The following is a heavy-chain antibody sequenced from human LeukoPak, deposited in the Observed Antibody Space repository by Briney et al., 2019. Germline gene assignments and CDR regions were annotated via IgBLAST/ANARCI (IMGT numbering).Heavy chain of an antibody. CDR2: IYSGGST. CDR1: GFTVSSNY. CDR3: ARGIREKGFDY. V-gene: IGHV3-53*01. Sequence: GGSLRLSCAASGFTVSSNYMSWVRQAPGKGLEWVSVIYSGGSTYYADSVKGRFTISRDNAKNTLFLQMNSLRAEDTAVYYCARGIREKGFDYWGQGTLVTVSS. J-gene: IGHJ4*02. D-gene: IGHD3-10*01.